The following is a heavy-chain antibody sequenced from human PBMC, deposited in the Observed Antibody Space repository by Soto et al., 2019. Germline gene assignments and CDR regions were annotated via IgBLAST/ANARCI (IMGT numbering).Heavy chain of an antibody. J-gene: IGHJ3*02. CDR2: ISSTSVYI. D-gene: IGHD3-16*02. CDR1: GFSFGDYT. V-gene: IGHV3-21*01. Sequence: PVGSLRLSCAASGFSFGDYTMNWVRQAPGKGLEWLSSISSTSVYIDYADSLKGRFTISRDNAKNSLSLQMNSLRAEDTAVYYCARVLSAAATGAFDIWGQGTMVTVSS. CDR3: ARVLSAAATGAFDI.